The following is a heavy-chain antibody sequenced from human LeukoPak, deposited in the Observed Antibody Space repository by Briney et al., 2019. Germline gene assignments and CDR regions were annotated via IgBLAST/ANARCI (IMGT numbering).Heavy chain of an antibody. D-gene: IGHD1-26*01. CDR1: GYTFTSYW. Sequence: KVSCKASGYTFTSYWIGWVRQMPGKGLEWMGIIYPGDSDTRYSPSFQGQVTISADKSISTAYLQWSSLKASDTAMYYCARGLGAQSRGYFDYWGQGTLVTVSS. V-gene: IGHV5-51*01. CDR3: ARGLGAQSRGYFDY. CDR2: IYPGDSDT. J-gene: IGHJ4*02.